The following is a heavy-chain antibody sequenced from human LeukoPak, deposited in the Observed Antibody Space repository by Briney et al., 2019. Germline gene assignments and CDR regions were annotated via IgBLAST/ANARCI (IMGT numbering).Heavy chain of an antibody. CDR2: IQQHGSET. Sequence: GGSLRLSCEGSGFTFSNYWMSWVRQAPGKGLEWVANIQQHGSETYYGDSVKGRFTISRDNAKNSLYLQMNSLRAEDTAVYYCATYSSSNGREFQYWGQGTLVTVSS. CDR1: GFTFSNYW. CDR3: ATYSSSNGREFQY. D-gene: IGHD2-2*01. V-gene: IGHV3-7*01. J-gene: IGHJ1*01.